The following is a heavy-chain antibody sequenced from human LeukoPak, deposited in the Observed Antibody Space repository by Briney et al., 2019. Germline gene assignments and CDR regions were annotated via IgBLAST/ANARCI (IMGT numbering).Heavy chain of an antibody. CDR3: ARHLGSGSTLFDY. CDR1: GGSISSYY. Sequence: SETLSLTCTVSGGSISSYYWSWIRHPPGKGLEWIGYIYYSGSTNYNPSLKSRVTISVDTSKNQFSLKLSSVTAADTAVYYCARHLGSGSTLFDYWGQGTLVTVSS. J-gene: IGHJ4*02. D-gene: IGHD3-10*01. CDR2: IYYSGST. V-gene: IGHV4-59*08.